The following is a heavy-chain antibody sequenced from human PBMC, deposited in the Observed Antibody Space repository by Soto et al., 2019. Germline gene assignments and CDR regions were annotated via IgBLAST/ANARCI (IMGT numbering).Heavy chain of an antibody. CDR2: IFYSGNT. V-gene: IGHV4-31*03. Sequence: QVQLQESGPGLLKPSQTLSLTCTVSGNSISTGAYYWSWLRQHPVKGLEWLGHIFYSGNTHYSPSLESRVTISVDTSKNQFSIKLTSVTVADTAVYYCAREGRSAAPQAGFDLWGEGTLVTVSS. CDR3: AREGRSAAPQAGFDL. CDR1: GNSISTGAYY. D-gene: IGHD3-10*01. J-gene: IGHJ4*02.